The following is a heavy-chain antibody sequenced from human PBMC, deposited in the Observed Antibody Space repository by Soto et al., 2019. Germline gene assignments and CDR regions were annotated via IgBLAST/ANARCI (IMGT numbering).Heavy chain of an antibody. D-gene: IGHD1-26*01. J-gene: IGHJ5*02. V-gene: IGHV4-39*01. CDR1: GGSITSSSYY. Sequence: QLHLRESGPGLVKPSETLSLTCTVSGGSITSSSYYWGWIRQPPGKGLEWIGSIYYSGSTYYNPSLQSRVTMSVDASKNQFSLKLSSVTAADTAVYYCATQEVGGSYVYTFDPWGQGTLVTVSS. CDR3: ATQEVGGSYVYTFDP. CDR2: IYYSGST.